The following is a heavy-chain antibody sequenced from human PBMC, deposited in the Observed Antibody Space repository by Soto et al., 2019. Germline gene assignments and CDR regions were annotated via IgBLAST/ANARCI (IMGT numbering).Heavy chain of an antibody. Sequence: GGSLRLSCAASGFTFSSYWMSWVRQAPGKGLEWVANIKQDGSEKYYVDSVKGRFTISRDNAKNSLYLQMNSLRAEDEAVDYCATNRGITGTTYFFDYWGQGTLVTVSS. CDR1: GFTFSSYW. D-gene: IGHD1-7*01. CDR3: ATNRGITGTTYFFDY. CDR2: IKQDGSEK. V-gene: IGHV3-7*01. J-gene: IGHJ4*02.